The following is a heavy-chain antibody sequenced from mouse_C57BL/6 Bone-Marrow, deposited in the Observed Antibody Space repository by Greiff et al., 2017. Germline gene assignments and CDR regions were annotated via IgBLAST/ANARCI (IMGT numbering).Heavy chain of an antibody. CDR3: ARLGGYYTFYAMDY. CDR1: GVDFSRYW. V-gene: IGHV4-1*01. Sequence: EAGGVDFSRYWMSWVRRAPGKGLEWIGEINPDSSTINYAPSLKDKFLISRDNAKNTLYLQMSKVRSEDTALYYCARLGGYYTFYAMDYWGQGTSVTVSS. J-gene: IGHJ4*01. CDR2: INPDSSTI. D-gene: IGHD2-3*01.